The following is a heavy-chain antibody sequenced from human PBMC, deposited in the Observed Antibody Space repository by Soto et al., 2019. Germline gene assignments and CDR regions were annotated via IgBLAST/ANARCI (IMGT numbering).Heavy chain of an antibody. CDR2: IYHSGST. V-gene: IGHV4-4*02. CDR3: ARDQSPRYYYDSSGYYSLGY. D-gene: IGHD3-22*01. J-gene: IGHJ4*02. CDR1: GGSISSSNW. Sequence: ASETLSLTCAVSGGSISSSNWWSWVRQPPGKGLEWIGEIYHSGSTNYNPSLKSRVTISVDKSKNQFSLKLSSVTAADTAVYYCARDQSPRYYYDSSGYYSLGYWGQGTLVTVSS.